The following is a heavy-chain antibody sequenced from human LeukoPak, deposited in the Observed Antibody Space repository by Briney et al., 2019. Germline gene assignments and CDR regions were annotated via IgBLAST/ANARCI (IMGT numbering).Heavy chain of an antibody. V-gene: IGHV1-2*06. Sequence: ASVKVSCKASGYTFTGHFIHWVRQAPGQGLEWMGRINPNSGATNATQKFQDRANMTRDRSISTAFMELSGLRSDDTAIYYCARIDSGWFGVSFWGQGTLVTVSS. CDR2: INPNSGAT. J-gene: IGHJ4*02. D-gene: IGHD6-19*01. CDR3: ARIDSGWFGVSF. CDR1: GYTFTGHF.